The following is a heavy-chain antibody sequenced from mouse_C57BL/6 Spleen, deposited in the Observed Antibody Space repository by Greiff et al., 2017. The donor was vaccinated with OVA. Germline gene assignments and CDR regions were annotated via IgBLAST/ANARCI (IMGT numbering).Heavy chain of an antibody. D-gene: IGHD4-1*01. V-gene: IGHV3-6*01. CDR1: GYSITSGYY. CDR2: ISYDGSN. J-gene: IGHJ4*01. CDR3: ARDWDEGAMDY. Sequence: EVKVEESGPGLVKPSQSLSLTCSVTGYSITSGYYWNWIRQFPGNKLEWMGYISYDGSNNYNPSLKNRISITRDTSKNQFFLKLNSVTTEDTATYYCARDWDEGAMDYWGQGTSVTVSS.